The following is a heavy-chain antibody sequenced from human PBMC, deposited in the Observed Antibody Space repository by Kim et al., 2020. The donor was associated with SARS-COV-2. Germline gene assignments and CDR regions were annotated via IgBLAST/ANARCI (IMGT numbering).Heavy chain of an antibody. CDR3: ARDVPIVVVVAAGTGAWNAFDI. CDR1: GFTFSSYG. V-gene: IGHV3-33*01. D-gene: IGHD2-15*01. Sequence: GGSLRLSCAASGFTFSSYGMHWVRQAPGKGLEWVAVIWYDGSNKYYADSVKGRFTISRDNSKNTLYLQMNSLRAEDTAVYYCARDVPIVVVVAAGTGAWNAFDIWGQGTMVTVSS. CDR2: IWYDGSNK. J-gene: IGHJ3*02.